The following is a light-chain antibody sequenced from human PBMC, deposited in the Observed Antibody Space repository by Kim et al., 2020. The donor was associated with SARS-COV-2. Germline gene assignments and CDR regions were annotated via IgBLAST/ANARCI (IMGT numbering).Light chain of an antibody. V-gene: IGKV3-20*01. J-gene: IGKJ4*01. Sequence: PGERATLSCRASQSVSNSYLAWYQQKPGQAPRLLIYGASSRATGIPDRFSGSGSGTDFTFSVSRLEPEDFAVYYCQQYGSSPLTFGGGTKV. CDR2: GAS. CDR1: QSVSNSY. CDR3: QQYGSSPLT.